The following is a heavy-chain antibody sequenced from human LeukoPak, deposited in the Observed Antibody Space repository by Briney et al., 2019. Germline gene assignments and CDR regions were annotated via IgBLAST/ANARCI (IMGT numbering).Heavy chain of an antibody. J-gene: IGHJ4*02. CDR2: IYHSGGT. CDR1: GVSISRGGYS. V-gene: IGHV4-30-4*07. CDR3: AREGDYDFLVGYSIKYFES. D-gene: IGHD3-3*01. Sequence: PSQTLSLTCAVSGVSISRGGYSWSWIRQPPGKGLEWIGYIYHSGGTNYNPSLKSRLTISVDTSNNQFSLRLSSVTAADTAMYYCAREGDYDFLVGYSIKYFESWGQGTLVTVSS.